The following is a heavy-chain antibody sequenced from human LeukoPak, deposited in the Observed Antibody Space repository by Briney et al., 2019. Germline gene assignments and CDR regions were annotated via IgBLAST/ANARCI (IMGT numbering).Heavy chain of an antibody. CDR2: INPNSGGT. J-gene: IGHJ4*02. D-gene: IGHD5-24*01. V-gene: IGHV1-2*02. CDR3: ARARWLQLSPGLFDY. Sequence: ASVKVSCKASGYTFTGYYMHWVRQAPGQGLERMGWINPNSGGTNYAQKFQGRVTMTRDTSISTAYMELSRLRSDDTAVYYCARARWLQLSPGLFDYWGQGTLVTVSS. CDR1: GYTFTGYY.